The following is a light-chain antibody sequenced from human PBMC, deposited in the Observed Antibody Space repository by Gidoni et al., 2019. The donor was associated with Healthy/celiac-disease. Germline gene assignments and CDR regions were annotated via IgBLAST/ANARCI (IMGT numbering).Light chain of an antibody. CDR1: QSVSSN. CDR2: GAS. Sequence: ELVMTQSPATLSVSPGERATLSCRASQSVSSNLAWYQQKPGQAPRLLIYGASTRAIGIPARFSGSGSGTEFTLTISSLQSEDFAVYYCQQYNNWPPLTFGGXTKVEIK. CDR3: QQYNNWPPLT. J-gene: IGKJ4*01. V-gene: IGKV3-15*01.